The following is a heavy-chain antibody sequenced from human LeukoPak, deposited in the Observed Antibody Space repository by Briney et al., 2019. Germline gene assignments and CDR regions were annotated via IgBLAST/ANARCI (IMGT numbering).Heavy chain of an antibody. D-gene: IGHD6-13*01. CDR3: ARGRLYSTPLGY. CDR1: GGSFSGYY. Sequence: SETLSLTCAVYGGSFSGYYWSWIRQPPGKGLEWIGEINHSGSTNYNPSLKSRVTISVDTSKNQFSLKLSSVTAADTAVYYCARGRLYSTPLGYWGQGTLVTVSS. V-gene: IGHV4-34*01. CDR2: INHSGST. J-gene: IGHJ4*02.